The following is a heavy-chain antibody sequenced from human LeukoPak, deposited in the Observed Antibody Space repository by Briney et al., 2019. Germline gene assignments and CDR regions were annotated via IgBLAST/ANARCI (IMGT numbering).Heavy chain of an antibody. CDR2: IFYSGGT. J-gene: IGHJ5*02. V-gene: IGHV4-59*01. Sequence: SETLSLTCTVSGGSISSYYWNWIRQPPGKGLGWLGYIFYSGGTKYNPSLKSRVTISVDTSKNQFSLKVNSVTAADTAVYYCARAGAAVLTRDSWGQGNLVTVSS. D-gene: IGHD2-21*01. CDR3: ARAGAAVLTRDS. CDR1: GGSISSYY.